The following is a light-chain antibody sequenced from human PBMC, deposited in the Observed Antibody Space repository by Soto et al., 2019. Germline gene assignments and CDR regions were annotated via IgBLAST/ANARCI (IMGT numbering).Light chain of an antibody. J-gene: IGKJ2*01. CDR3: QQYNNWPPYT. Sequence: EVVMTQSPATLSASPGERVILSCRASQNIGSNLAWYQQRPGQAPRLLMYGASTRATETPARFSGSGSPTDFTLTINSLQSEDFAVYYCQQYNNWPPYTFGQGTKLEIK. CDR2: GAS. CDR1: QNIGSN. V-gene: IGKV3-15*01.